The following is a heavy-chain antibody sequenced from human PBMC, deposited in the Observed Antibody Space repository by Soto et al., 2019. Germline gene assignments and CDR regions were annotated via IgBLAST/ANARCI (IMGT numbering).Heavy chain of an antibody. J-gene: IGHJ4*02. D-gene: IGHD5-18*01. CDR3: ARSRGYSSGFDY. Sequence: QVQLQESGPGLVKPSQILSLTCAVSGGSVSSGDYYWTWIRQPPGKGLEWIGYIYYSGSTSYIPSLKSSITQSVETSKNQFSGKLSSVTAADAAVYYCARSRGYSSGFDYWGQGTLVTVSS. CDR1: GGSVSSGDYY. CDR2: IYYSGST. V-gene: IGHV4-30-4*01.